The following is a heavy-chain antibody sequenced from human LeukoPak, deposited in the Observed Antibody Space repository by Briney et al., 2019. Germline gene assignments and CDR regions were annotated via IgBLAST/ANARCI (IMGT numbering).Heavy chain of an antibody. CDR2: ISGGGGST. D-gene: IGHD3-3*01. CDR1: GFTFTSYS. V-gene: IGHV3-23*01. J-gene: IGHJ4*02. CDR3: ARGYYDFWSGYFDY. Sequence: GGSLRLSCAASGFTFTSYSMNWVRQAPGKGLEWVSTISGGGGSTYYADSVKGRFTISRDNSKNTLYLQMNSLRAEDTAVYYCARGYYDFWSGYFDYWGQGTLVTVPS.